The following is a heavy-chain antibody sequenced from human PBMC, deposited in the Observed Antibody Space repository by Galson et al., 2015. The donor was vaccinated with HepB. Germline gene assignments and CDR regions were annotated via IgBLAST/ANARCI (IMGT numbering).Heavy chain of an antibody. CDR1: GFILSTYT. CDR2: ISSSSSHI. V-gene: IGHV3-21*01. J-gene: IGHJ6*02. CDR3: ARGPANWNEHYYYAMDV. Sequence: SLRLSCAVSGFILSTYTVNWVRQAPGKGLEWVSSISSSSSHIYYADSVKGRFTISRDNAKNSLYLQMNSLRVEDTAVYYCARGPANWNEHYYYAMDVCGQGTTVTVSS. D-gene: IGHD1-20*01.